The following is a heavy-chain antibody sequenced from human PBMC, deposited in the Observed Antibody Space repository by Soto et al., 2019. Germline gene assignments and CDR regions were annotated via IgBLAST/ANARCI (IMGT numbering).Heavy chain of an antibody. V-gene: IGHV1-18*01. Sequence: GASVKVSCKASGYTFTSYGISWVRQAPGQGLEWMGWISAYNGNTNYAQKLQGRVTMTTDTSTSTAYIELRSLRSDDTAVYYCARLLFPYLRQIDPWGQGTLVTVSS. CDR3: ARLLFPYLRQIDP. CDR1: GYTFTSYG. CDR2: ISAYNGNT. J-gene: IGHJ5*02. D-gene: IGHD1-26*01.